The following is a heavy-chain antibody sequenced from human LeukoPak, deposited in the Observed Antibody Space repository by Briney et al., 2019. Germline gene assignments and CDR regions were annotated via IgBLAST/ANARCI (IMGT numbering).Heavy chain of an antibody. J-gene: IGHJ4*02. V-gene: IGHV3-23*01. Sequence: GGSLRLSCAASGFTFSSYAMSWVRQAPGKGLERVSAISGSGGSTYYADSVKGRFTISRDNSKNTLYLQMNSLRAEDTAVYYCAKDPSQTPWLDYWGQGTLVTVSS. CDR2: ISGSGGST. CDR3: AKDPSQTPWLDY. CDR1: GFTFSSYA. D-gene: IGHD5-24*01.